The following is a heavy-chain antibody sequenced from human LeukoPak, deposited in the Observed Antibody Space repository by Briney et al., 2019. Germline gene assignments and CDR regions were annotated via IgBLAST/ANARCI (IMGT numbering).Heavy chain of an antibody. CDR3: ARDKVGGSMAGSNLDY. Sequence: GGSLRLSCAVSGFTFSSYGMSWVRQAPGKGLEWVANIKQDGSESRYVDSVKGRFTISRDNAKNSLYLQMNSLRGEDTAVYYCARDKVGGSMAGSNLDYWGQGNLVTVSS. J-gene: IGHJ4*02. V-gene: IGHV3-7*01. D-gene: IGHD6-19*01. CDR1: GFTFSSYG. CDR2: IKQDGSES.